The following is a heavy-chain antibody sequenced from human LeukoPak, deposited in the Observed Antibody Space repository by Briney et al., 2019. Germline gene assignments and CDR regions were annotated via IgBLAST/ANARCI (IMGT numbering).Heavy chain of an antibody. V-gene: IGHV3-30*04. D-gene: IGHD1-26*01. CDR2: ISYDGSNK. J-gene: IGHJ6*02. Sequence: GRSLRLSCAASGFTFSSYAMHWVRQAPGKGLEWVAVISYDGSNKYYADSVKRRFTISRDNSKNTLYLQMNSLRAEDTAVYYCARDGGDYSGSYYEDYYYYGMDVWGQGTTVTVSS. CDR3: ARDGGDYSGSYYEDYYYYGMDV. CDR1: GFTFSSYA.